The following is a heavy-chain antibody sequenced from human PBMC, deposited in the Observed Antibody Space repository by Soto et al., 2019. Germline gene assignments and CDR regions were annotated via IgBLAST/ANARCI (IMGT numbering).Heavy chain of an antibody. V-gene: IGHV1-46*03. CDR3: ARYLWCGESGPYYFDY. J-gene: IGHJ4*02. Sequence: ASVKVSCKASGYTFTSYYMHWVRQAPGQGLEWMGIINPSGGSTSYAQKFQGRVTMTRDTSTSTVYMELSSLRSEDTAVYYFARYLWCGESGPYYFDYWGQGTLVTGSA. CDR2: INPSGGST. D-gene: IGHD3-10*01. CDR1: GYTFTSYY.